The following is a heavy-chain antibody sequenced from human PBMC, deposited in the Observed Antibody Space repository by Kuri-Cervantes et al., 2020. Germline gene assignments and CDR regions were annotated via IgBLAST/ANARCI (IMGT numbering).Heavy chain of an antibody. V-gene: IGHV3-74*01. CDR1: GFTFSSYW. CDR2: INSDGSST. D-gene: IGHD3-22*01. J-gene: IGHJ4*02. Sequence: GESLKISCAASGFTFSSYWMHWVRQAPGKGLVWVSRINSDGSSTSYADSVKGRFTISRDNAKNTLYLQMNSLRAEDTAVYYCAKDDYYYDSSGYYGDWGQGTLGTVSS. CDR3: AKDDYYYDSSGYYGD.